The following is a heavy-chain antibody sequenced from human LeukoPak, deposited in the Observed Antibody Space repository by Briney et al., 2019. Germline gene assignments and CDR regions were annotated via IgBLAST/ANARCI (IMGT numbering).Heavy chain of an antibody. D-gene: IGHD5-18*01. CDR1: GGSVNSYY. Sequence: SETLSLTCTVSGGSVNSYYWCWIRQPPGKGLEWIGYIYYSGSTNYNPSLKSRVTVSVDTSKKQFSLKLSSVTAADTAVYYCARGYSYGHFDYWGQGTLVTVSS. CDR2: IYYSGST. CDR3: ARGYSYGHFDY. J-gene: IGHJ4*02. V-gene: IGHV4-59*02.